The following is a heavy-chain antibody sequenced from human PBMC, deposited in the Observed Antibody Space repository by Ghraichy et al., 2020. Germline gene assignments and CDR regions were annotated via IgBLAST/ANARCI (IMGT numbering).Heavy chain of an antibody. CDR3: ARFELGYYYYGMDV. CDR2: IYYSGST. V-gene: IGHV4-59*01. J-gene: IGHJ6*02. D-gene: IGHD1-7*01. Sequence: SETLSLTCTVSGGSISSYYWSWIRQPPGKGLEWIGYIYYSGSTNYNPSLKSRVTISVDTSKNQFSLKLSSVTAADTAVYYCARFELGYYYYGMDVWGQGTTVTVSS. CDR1: GGSISSYY.